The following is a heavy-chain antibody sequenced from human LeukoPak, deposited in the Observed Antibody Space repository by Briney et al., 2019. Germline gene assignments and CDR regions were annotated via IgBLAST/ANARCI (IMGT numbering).Heavy chain of an antibody. CDR3: ARAGLRGYYYYYGIDV. D-gene: IGHD4-17*01. CDR1: GFTFSSYE. CDR2: VSSSGSTI. Sequence: GGSLRLSCAASGFTFSSYEMNWVRQAPGKGLEWVSYVSSSGSTIYYADSVKGRFTISRDNAKNSLYLQMNSLRAEDTAVYYCARAGLRGYYYYYGIDVWGQGTTVTVSS. V-gene: IGHV3-48*03. J-gene: IGHJ6*02.